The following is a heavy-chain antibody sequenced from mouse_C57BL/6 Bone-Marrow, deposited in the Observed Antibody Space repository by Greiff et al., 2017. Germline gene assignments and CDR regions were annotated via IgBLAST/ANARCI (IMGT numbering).Heavy chain of an antibody. D-gene: IGHD4-1*01. Sequence: EVKLLESGGGLVQPGGSLKLSCAASGIAFSRYCMSWVRRAPGNGLEWIGEFNPDSSTINYAPSLKDKFIISRDNAKNTLYLQMRKVRSEGTALDYCARLGFPFGYFDVWGTGTTVTVSS. CDR1: GIAFSRYC. V-gene: IGHV4-1*01. J-gene: IGHJ1*03. CDR2: FNPDSSTI. CDR3: ARLGFPFGYFDV.